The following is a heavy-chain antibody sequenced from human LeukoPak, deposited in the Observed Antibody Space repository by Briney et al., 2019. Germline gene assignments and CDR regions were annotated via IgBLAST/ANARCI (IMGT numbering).Heavy chain of an antibody. V-gene: IGHV3-7*01. CDR1: GFTFSGFW. D-gene: IGHD2/OR15-2a*01. CDR3: VSFYETY. J-gene: IGHJ4*02. CDR2: INSDGSEE. Sequence: PGGSLRLSCAVSGFTFSGFWMSWSRQAPGKGLEWVASINSDGSEEYYADVVKGRFTISRDNAKNTVYLQMNSLRAEDTAVYYCVSFYETYWGRGTLVTVSS.